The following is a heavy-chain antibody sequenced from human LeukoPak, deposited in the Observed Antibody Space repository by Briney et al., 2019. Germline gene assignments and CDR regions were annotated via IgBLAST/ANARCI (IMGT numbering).Heavy chain of an antibody. Sequence: SETLSLTCTVSGGSISRYYWSWIRQPPGKGLEWIGYINYSGSTTYNSSLKSRVTMSVDTSKNQFSLKLNSVTAADTAVYYCARETMVRGVILYGAFDIWGQGTMVTVSS. V-gene: IGHV4-59*01. CDR2: INYSGST. D-gene: IGHD3-10*01. CDR1: GGSISRYY. CDR3: ARETMVRGVILYGAFDI. J-gene: IGHJ3*02.